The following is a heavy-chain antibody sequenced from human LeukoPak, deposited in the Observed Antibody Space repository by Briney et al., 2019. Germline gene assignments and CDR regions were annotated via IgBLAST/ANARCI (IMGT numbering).Heavy chain of an antibody. V-gene: IGHV4-34*01. CDR2: INHSGST. Sequence: SETLSLTCAVYGGSFSGYYWSWIRQPPGKGLEWIGEINHSGSTNYNPSLKSRVTISVDTSKNQFSLKLSSVTAADTAVYYCASSIAAAGTAPNWFDPWGQGTLVTVSS. CDR3: ASSIAAAGTAPNWFDP. J-gene: IGHJ5*02. CDR1: GGSFSGYY. D-gene: IGHD6-13*01.